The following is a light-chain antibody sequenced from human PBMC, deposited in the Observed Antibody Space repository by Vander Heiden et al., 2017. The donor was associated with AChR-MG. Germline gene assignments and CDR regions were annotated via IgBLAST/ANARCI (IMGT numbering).Light chain of an antibody. CDR3: QQRSIWPLT. J-gene: IGKJ4*01. V-gene: IGKV3-11*01. CDR1: QSVSRY. CDR2: GAS. Sequence: DIALTQPPATLSLSPGDRATLSCRASQSVSRYLAWFQQKPGQPPRLLIYGASNRATGIPARFSGSGSETEFTLTISSLEPEDFAVYYCQQRSIWPLTFGGGTKVEIK.